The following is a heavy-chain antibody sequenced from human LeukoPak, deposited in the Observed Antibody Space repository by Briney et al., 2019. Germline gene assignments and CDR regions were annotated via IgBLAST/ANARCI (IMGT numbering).Heavy chain of an antibody. J-gene: IGHJ5*02. CDR2: IYYSGST. Sequence: SETLSLTCTVSGGSISSSSYYWGWIRQPPGKGLEWIGSIYYSGSTYYNPSLKSRVTISVDTSKNQFSLKLSSVTAADTAVYYCARHPWSSSPERLYWFDPWGQGTLVTVSS. D-gene: IGHD6-6*01. CDR1: GGSISSSSYY. V-gene: IGHV4-39*01. CDR3: ARHPWSSSPERLYWFDP.